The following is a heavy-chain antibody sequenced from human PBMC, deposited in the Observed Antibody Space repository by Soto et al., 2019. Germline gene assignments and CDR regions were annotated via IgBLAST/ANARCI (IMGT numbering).Heavy chain of an antibody. CDR1: GGSISSSSYY. CDR2: IYYSGST. J-gene: IGHJ6*03. D-gene: IGHD2-2*01. CDR3: ARNTDYCSSTSCLGHYYYMDV. Sequence: SETLSLTCSVSGGSISSSSYYWGWIRQPPGKGLEWIGYIYYSGSTNYNPSLKSRVTISVDTSKNQFSLKLSSVTAADTAVYYCARNTDYCSSTSCLGHYYYMDVWGKGTTVTVSS. V-gene: IGHV4-61*05.